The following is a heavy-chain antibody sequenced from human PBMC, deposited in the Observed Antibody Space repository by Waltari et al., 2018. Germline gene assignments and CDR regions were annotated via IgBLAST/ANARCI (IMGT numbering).Heavy chain of an antibody. J-gene: IGHJ2*01. CDR2: ISGRGGST. CDR3: AKTKYCSGGSCNPSWYFDL. V-gene: IGHV3-23*01. D-gene: IGHD2-15*01. Sequence: EVQLLESGGGLVQPGGSLRLSCAASGFTFSSYAMSWVRQAPGKGLEWVSAISGRGGSTYYADSVKGRFTISRDNSKNTLYLQMNSLRAEDTAVYYCAKTKYCSGGSCNPSWYFDLWGRGTLVTVSS. CDR1: GFTFSSYA.